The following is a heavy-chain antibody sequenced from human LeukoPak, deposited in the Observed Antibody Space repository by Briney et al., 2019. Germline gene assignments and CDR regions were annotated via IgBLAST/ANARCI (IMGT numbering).Heavy chain of an antibody. CDR1: GFTFSNYA. J-gene: IGHJ4*02. D-gene: IGHD2-15*01. CDR2: VSSSGNSA. CDR3: AREGYCSGGSCYYFDY. V-gene: IGHV3-23*01. Sequence: GGSLRLSCATSGFTFSNYAMGWVRQAPGKGLEWVSAVSSSGNSAVYTDSVRGRFTISRDNSKNTILLQMNSLRAEDTAVYYCAREGYCSGGSCYYFDYWGQGTLVTVSS.